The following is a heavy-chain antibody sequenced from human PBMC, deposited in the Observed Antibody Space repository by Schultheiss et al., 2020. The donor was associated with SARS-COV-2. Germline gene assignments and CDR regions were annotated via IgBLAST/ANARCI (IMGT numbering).Heavy chain of an antibody. CDR1: GGSVSSGSYY. Sequence: SETLSLTCTVSGGSVSSGSYYWSWIRQPPGKGLEWIGYIYYSGSTNYNPSLKSRVTISVDTSKNQFSLKLSSVTAADTAVYYCARRRGTAAAGTNWFDPWGQGTLVTVSS. D-gene: IGHD6-13*01. V-gene: IGHV4-61*01. CDR2: IYYSGST. J-gene: IGHJ5*02. CDR3: ARRRGTAAAGTNWFDP.